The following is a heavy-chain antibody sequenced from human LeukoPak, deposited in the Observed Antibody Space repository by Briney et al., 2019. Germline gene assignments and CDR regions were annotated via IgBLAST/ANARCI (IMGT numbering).Heavy chain of an antibody. CDR2: IISIFGTA. D-gene: IGHD6-13*01. J-gene: IGHJ3*02. Sequence: SVKVSCKASGGTFSSYAISWVRQAPGQGLEWMGRIISIFGTANYAQKFQGRVTITTDESTSTAYMELSSLRSEDTAVYYCSREISSSWYESAFDIWGQGTMVTVSS. V-gene: IGHV1-69*05. CDR1: GGTFSSYA. CDR3: SREISSSWYESAFDI.